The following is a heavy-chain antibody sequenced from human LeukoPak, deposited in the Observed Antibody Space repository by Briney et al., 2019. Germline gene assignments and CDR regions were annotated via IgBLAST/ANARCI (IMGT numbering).Heavy chain of an antibody. CDR1: GFTFRDYY. CDR2: VSSIAGTI. Sequence: GGSLRLSRAASGFTFRDYYMRWLRQAPGKGLEWISNVSSIAGTIHYVDSVKGRFTISRDNAKNSLYLQMDSLRVEDTAVYYCATSVTRRRLDWFIDLWGRGTLVSVSS. J-gene: IGHJ2*01. V-gene: IGHV3-11*04. CDR3: ATSVTRRRLDWFIDL. D-gene: IGHD4-17*01.